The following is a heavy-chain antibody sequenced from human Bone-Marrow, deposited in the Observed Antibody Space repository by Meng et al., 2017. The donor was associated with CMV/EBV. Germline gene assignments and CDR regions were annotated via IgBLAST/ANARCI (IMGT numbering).Heavy chain of an antibody. CDR1: GGSISSYY. Sequence: GSLRLSCTVSGGSISSYYWSWIRQPPGKGLEWIGYIYYSGSTNYNPSLKSRVTISVDTSKNQFSLKLSSVTAADTVVYYCARYNIVVVPAAIYNWFDPWGQGTLVTVSS. J-gene: IGHJ5*02. V-gene: IGHV4-59*01. CDR2: IYYSGST. D-gene: IGHD2-2*02. CDR3: ARYNIVVVPAAIYNWFDP.